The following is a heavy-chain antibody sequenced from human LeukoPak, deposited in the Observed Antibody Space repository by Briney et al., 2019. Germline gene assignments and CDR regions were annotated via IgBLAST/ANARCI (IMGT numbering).Heavy chain of an antibody. Sequence: SETLSLTCTVSGGSISSSRYYWGWIRQPPGKGLESIGSIYYSGSTYYNPSLKSRVTISVDTSKNQFSLKLSSVTAVDTAVYYCARHAEYYDTTGYYYYYYMDVWGKGTTVTISS. V-gene: IGHV4-39*01. D-gene: IGHD3-9*01. CDR3: ARHAEYYDTTGYYYYYYMDV. J-gene: IGHJ6*03. CDR1: GGSISSSRYY. CDR2: IYYSGST.